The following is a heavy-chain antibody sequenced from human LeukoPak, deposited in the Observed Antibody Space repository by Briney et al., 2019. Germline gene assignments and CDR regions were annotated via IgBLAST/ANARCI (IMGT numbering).Heavy chain of an antibody. V-gene: IGHV4-34*01. D-gene: IGHD3-22*01. Sequence: SETLSLTCAVYGGSFSGYYWSWIRQPPGKGLEWIGEINHSGSTNYNPSLKSRVTISADTSKNQFSLKLSSVTAADTAVYYCASQDSSGYADYWGQGTLVTVSS. CDR2: INHSGST. J-gene: IGHJ4*02. CDR1: GGSFSGYY. CDR3: ASQDSSGYADY.